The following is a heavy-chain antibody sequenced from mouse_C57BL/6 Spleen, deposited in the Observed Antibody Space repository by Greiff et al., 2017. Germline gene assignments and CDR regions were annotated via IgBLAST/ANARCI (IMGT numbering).Heavy chain of an antibody. Sequence: VQLVESGPGLVQPSPSLSITCTVSGFSLTSYGVHWVRQSPGKGLEWLGVIWSGGSTDYNAAFISRLSISKDNAKSHVFFKMNSRQADDTAIYYCARINCDSSYGYFDVWGTGTTVTVSS. CDR1: GFSLTSYG. CDR2: IWSGGST. D-gene: IGHD1-1*01. V-gene: IGHV2-2*01. CDR3: ARINCDSSYGYFDV. J-gene: IGHJ1*03.